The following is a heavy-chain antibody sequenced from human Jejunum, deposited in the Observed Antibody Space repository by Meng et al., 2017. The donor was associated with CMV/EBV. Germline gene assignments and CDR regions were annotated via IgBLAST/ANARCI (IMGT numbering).Heavy chain of an antibody. CDR2: ITLSGGYT. D-gene: IGHD2-2*01. J-gene: IGHJ6*02. Sequence: ISYYMHWVRQAPGQGLEWMGIITLSGGYTTYAQKFQGRVTMTRDTSTSTVYMELSSLRSEDTAVYYCARPAVPAANYYYYYGLDVWGQGTTGTVSS. CDR1: ISYY. V-gene: IGHV1-46*01. CDR3: ARPAVPAANYYYYYGLDV.